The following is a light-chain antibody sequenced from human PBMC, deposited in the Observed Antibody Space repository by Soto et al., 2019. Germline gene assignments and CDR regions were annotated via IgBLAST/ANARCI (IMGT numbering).Light chain of an antibody. CDR1: QAVSSY. CDR2: DAS. V-gene: IGKV3-15*01. Sequence: EIVMTQSPAALSVSLGERVSLTCRASQAVSSYLAWYQQKPGQAPRLLISDASTSATDIPARFSGSGSGTDFTLTISSLQSSDLAVYYCLQYRTCPPLYTFGQGTKLEIK. J-gene: IGKJ2*01. CDR3: LQYRTCPPLYT.